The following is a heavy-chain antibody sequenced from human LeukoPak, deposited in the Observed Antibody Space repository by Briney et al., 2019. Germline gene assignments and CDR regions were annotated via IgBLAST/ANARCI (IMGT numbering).Heavy chain of an antibody. CDR1: GFTFSNSG. CDR2: ISTSGSET. CDR3: ARAHNWKYGTFDY. J-gene: IGHJ4*02. Sequence: GGSLRLSCAASGFTFSNSGMSWVRQAPGKGLEWVSAISTSGSETHYADSVKGRFTISRDNAKNSLYLQMNSLRVEDTAVYYCARAHNWKYGTFDYWGQGTLVTVSS. V-gene: IGHV3-21*01. D-gene: IGHD1-7*01.